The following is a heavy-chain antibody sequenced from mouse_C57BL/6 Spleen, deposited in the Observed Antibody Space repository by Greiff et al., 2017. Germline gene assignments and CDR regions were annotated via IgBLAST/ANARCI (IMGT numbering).Heavy chain of an antibody. CDR2: IDPNSGGT. V-gene: IGHV1-72*01. J-gene: IGHJ4*01. D-gene: IGHD1-1*01. CDR1: GYTFTSYW. CDR3: ARPYYYGGYYAMDY. Sequence: QVQLQQPGAELVKPGASVKLSCKASGYTFTSYWMHWVKQRPGRGLEWIGWIDPNSGGTKYNEKFKSKATLTVDKPSSTAYMQRSILTSEDSAVYYDARPYYYGGYYAMDYWGQGTSVTVSS.